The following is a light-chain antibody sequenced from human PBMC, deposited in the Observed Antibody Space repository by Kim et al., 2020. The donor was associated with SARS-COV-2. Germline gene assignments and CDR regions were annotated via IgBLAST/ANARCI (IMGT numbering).Light chain of an antibody. CDR3: QQYNDWPLIT. J-gene: IGKJ4*01. CDR1: QSVSNN. CDR2: GAS. Sequence: IVMTQSPATLSVSPGEGVTLSCRADQSVSNNLAWYQQQPGQAPRLLIHGASTRPAGIPARFSGSGSGTEFTLTISSLQSEDSAVYYCQQYNDWPLITFGGGTKVDIK. V-gene: IGKV3-15*01.